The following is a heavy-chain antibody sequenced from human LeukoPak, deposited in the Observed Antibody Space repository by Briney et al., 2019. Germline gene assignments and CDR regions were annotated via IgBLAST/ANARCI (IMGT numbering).Heavy chain of an antibody. Sequence: SETLSLTCTVSGYSISSGYYWGWIRPPPGKGLEWIGSIYHSGSTYYNPSLKSRVTISVDTSKNQFSLKLSSVTAADTAVYYCARDRKDIVVVPAATEGKYYYYYYMDVWGKGTTVTVSS. CDR1: GYSISSGYY. V-gene: IGHV4-38-2*02. CDR3: ARDRKDIVVVPAATEGKYYYYYYMDV. J-gene: IGHJ6*03. CDR2: IYHSGST. D-gene: IGHD2-2*01.